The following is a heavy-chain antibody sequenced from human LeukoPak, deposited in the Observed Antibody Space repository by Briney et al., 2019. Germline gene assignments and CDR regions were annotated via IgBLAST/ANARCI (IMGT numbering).Heavy chain of an antibody. CDR3: ARTLVGRPYYSYYYMDV. CDR2: VNHNGAT. CDR1: SGSFSGFS. V-gene: IGHV4-34*01. D-gene: IGHD6-6*01. J-gene: IGHJ6*03. Sequence: KASETLSLTCNVSSGSFSGFSWSWIRQSPGKALEWIGEVNHNGATNYSPSLKSRVTTSVDTSKNQFSLKLTSVTAADTAVYYCARTLVGRPYYSYYYMDVWGEGTTVTVSS.